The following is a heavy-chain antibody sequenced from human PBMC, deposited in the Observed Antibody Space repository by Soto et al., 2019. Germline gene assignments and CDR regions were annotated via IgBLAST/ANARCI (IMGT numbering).Heavy chain of an antibody. J-gene: IGHJ4*02. CDR1: GGSFSGYY. CDR3: ARGPTAYCGGDCYSNPNCDDD. V-gene: IGHV4-34*01. D-gene: IGHD2-21*01. CDR2: INPSGST. Sequence: QVQLQQWGAGLLKPSETLSLTCAVYGGSFSGYYWSWIRQPPGKGLEWNGEINPSGSTNYNPSLKRRVTISGDTAKNQFTLKLSSVTAADKAGDYCARGPTAYCGGDCYSNPNCDDDWGQGTLVTVSS.